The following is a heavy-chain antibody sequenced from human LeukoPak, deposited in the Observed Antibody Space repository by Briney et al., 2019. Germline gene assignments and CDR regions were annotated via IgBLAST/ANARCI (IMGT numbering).Heavy chain of an antibody. CDR2: ISAYNGNT. Sequence: VASVKVSCKASGYTFTSYGISWVRQAPGQGLEWMGWISAYNGNTNYAQKLQGRVTMTTDTSTSTAYMELRSLRSDDTAVYYCARFLGLSTVTTRIDFDYWGQGTLVTVSS. CDR1: GYTFTSYG. V-gene: IGHV1-18*01. D-gene: IGHD4-17*01. CDR3: ARFLGLSTVTTRIDFDY. J-gene: IGHJ4*02.